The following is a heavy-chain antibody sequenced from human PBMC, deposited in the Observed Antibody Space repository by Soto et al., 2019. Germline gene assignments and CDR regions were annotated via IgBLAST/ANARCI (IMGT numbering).Heavy chain of an antibody. Sequence: GGSLRLSCAASGFTFSSYAMSWVRQAPGKGLEWVSAISGSGGSTYYADSVKGRFTISRDNSKNTLYLQMNSLRAEDTAVYYCAKCPYYYDSSGYLFDYWGQGTLVTVSS. CDR3: AKCPYYYDSSGYLFDY. J-gene: IGHJ4*02. CDR1: GFTFSSYA. V-gene: IGHV3-23*01. CDR2: ISGSGGST. D-gene: IGHD3-22*01.